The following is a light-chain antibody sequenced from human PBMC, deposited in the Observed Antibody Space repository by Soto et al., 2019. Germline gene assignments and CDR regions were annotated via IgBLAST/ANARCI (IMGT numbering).Light chain of an antibody. CDR1: SSDVGGYNF. Sequence: QSVLTQPPSASGSPGQSVTISCTGTSSDVGGYNFVSWYQQHPGKAPKLIIYEVTKRPSGVPDRFSGSKSGNMASLTVSGLRAEDEADYYCSSYSGTNNYVFGTGTKVTV. V-gene: IGLV2-8*01. CDR3: SSYSGTNNYV. CDR2: EVT. J-gene: IGLJ1*01.